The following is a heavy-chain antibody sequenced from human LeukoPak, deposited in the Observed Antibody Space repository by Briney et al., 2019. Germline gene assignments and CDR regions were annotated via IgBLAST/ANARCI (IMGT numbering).Heavy chain of an antibody. CDR3: ARGGYDVARPFDY. D-gene: IGHD5-12*01. V-gene: IGHV3-33*01. Sequence: PGGSLRLSCAASGFTFSSYGMHWVRQAPGKGLEWVAVIWYDGSNKYYADPVKGRFTISRDNSKNTLYLQMNSLRAEDTAVYYCARGGYDVARPFDYWGQGTLVTVSS. CDR1: GFTFSSYG. J-gene: IGHJ4*02. CDR2: IWYDGSNK.